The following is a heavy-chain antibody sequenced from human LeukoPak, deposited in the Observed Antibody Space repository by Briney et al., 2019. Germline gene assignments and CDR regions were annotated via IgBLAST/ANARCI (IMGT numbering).Heavy chain of an antibody. D-gene: IGHD3-3*01. CDR3: ARDSPLKYDFWSGYYPYYFDY. V-gene: IGHV1-2*02. Sequence: ASVKVSCKASGYTFTGYYMHWVRPAPGQGLEWMGWINPNSGGTNYAQKFQGRVTMTRDTSISTAYMELSRLRSDDTAVYYCARDSPLKYDFWSGYYPYYFDYWGQGTLVTVSS. CDR2: INPNSGGT. J-gene: IGHJ4*02. CDR1: GYTFTGYY.